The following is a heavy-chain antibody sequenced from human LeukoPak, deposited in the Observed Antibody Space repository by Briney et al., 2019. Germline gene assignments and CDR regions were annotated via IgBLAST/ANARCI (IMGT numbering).Heavy chain of an antibody. CDR2: ISAYNGHT. V-gene: IGHV1-18*01. J-gene: IGHJ6*04. CDR3: ARGGEYSSGWYALVSVFMDV. Sequence: WASVKVSCKASGYTFTNYGISWVRQAPGQGLEWMGWISAYNGHTKYAQKLQGRVTMTTDTSTSTAYMELRSLRSDDTAVYYCARGGEYSSGWYALVSVFMDVWGKGTTVTISS. D-gene: IGHD6-19*01. CDR1: GYTFTNYG.